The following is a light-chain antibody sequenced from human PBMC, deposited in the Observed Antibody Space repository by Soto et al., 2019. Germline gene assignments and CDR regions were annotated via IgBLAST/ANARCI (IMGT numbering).Light chain of an antibody. V-gene: IGKV3-11*01. CDR2: DAS. Sequence: EIVLTQSPATLSLSPGERATLSCRASQSVNTYLAWYQQKPGQAPRLLMYDASNRATGVPARFSGSGSGTDFTLTICSLDPEDFAVYYCQHRSNWPQTFGQGTKVEIK. CDR3: QHRSNWPQT. J-gene: IGKJ1*01. CDR1: QSVNTY.